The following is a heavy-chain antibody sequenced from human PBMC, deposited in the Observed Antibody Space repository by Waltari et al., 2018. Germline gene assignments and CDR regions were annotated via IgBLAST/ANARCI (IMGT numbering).Heavy chain of an antibody. CDR3: ARVSEQLVLFDY. V-gene: IGHV1-2*06. Sequence: QVQLVQSGAEVKKPGASVKVSCKASGYTFTGYYMHCVRQAPGQGLEWMGRINPNSGGTNYAQKFQGRVPMTRDTSISTAYMELVRLRSDDTAVYYCARVSEQLVLFDYWGQGTLVTVSS. CDR2: INPNSGGT. D-gene: IGHD6-6*01. J-gene: IGHJ4*02. CDR1: GYTFTGYY.